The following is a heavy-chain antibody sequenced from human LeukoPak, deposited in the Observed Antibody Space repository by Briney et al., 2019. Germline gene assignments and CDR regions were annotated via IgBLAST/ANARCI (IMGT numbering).Heavy chain of an antibody. J-gene: IGHJ4*02. D-gene: IGHD1-26*01. CDR2: IYSGGST. V-gene: IGHV3-53*04. CDR3: LVGATTLWDY. Sequence: PGGSLRLSCAASGFTFSSYAMSWVRQAPGKGLEWVSVIYSGGSTYYADSVKGRFTISRHNSKNTLYLQMNSLRAEDTAVYYCLVGATTLWDYWGQGTLVTVSS. CDR1: GFTFSSYA.